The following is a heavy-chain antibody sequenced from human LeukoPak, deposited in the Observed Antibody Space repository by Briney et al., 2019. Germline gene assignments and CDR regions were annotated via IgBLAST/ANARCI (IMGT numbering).Heavy chain of an antibody. CDR1: GGTFSSYA. CDR2: IIPILGIA. V-gene: IGHV1-69*04. CDR3: ARAGAGSGSHEVIQPGLLDPAQVSVYYYYYGMDV. Sequence: SVKVSCKASGGTFSSYAISWVRQAPGQGLEWMGRIIPILGIANYAQKFQGRVTITADKSTSTAYMELSSLRAEDTAVYYCARAGAGSGSHEVIQPGLLDPAQVSVYYYYYGMDVWGQGTTVTVSS. D-gene: IGHD3-10*01. J-gene: IGHJ6*02.